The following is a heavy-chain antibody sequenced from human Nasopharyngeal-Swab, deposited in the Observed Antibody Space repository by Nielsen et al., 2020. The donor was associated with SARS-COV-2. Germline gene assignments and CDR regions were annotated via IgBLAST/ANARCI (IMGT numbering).Heavy chain of an antibody. V-gene: IGHV4-4*02. Sequence: LETLSLTCTVSGGSISSSNWWSWVRQPPGKGLEWIGEIYHSGSTNYNPSLKSRVTISVDKSKNQFSLKLSSVTAADTAVYYCARDRALRFLEWLNGVRAFDIWGQGTMVTVSS. D-gene: IGHD3-3*01. CDR2: IYHSGST. CDR3: ARDRALRFLEWLNGVRAFDI. J-gene: IGHJ3*02. CDR1: GGSISSSNW.